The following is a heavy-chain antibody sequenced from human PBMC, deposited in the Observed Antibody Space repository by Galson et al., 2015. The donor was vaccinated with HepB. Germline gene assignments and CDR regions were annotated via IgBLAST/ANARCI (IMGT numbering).Heavy chain of an antibody. V-gene: IGHV3-33*08. CDR3: ARDRTYCGSPSCSRMGPNY. J-gene: IGHJ4*02. Sequence: SLRLSCAASGFTFNASFMTWVRQAPGKGLEWVALIWSDGSDKNYADSVKGRFTISRDNSKNTVSLQMDSLRAEDTAVYYCARDRTYCGSPSCSRMGPNYWGQGTLVTVSS. D-gene: IGHD2-2*01. CDR1: GFTFNASF. CDR2: IWSDGSDK.